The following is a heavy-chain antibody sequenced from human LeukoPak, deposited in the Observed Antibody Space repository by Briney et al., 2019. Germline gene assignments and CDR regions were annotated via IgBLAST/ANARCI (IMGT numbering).Heavy chain of an antibody. CDR2: ISAYNGNT. J-gene: IGHJ4*02. CDR3: ARAKDSSGYYYLFDY. D-gene: IGHD3-22*01. Sequence: ASVKVSCKASGGTFTSYGISWVRQAPGQGLEWMGWISAYNGNTNYAQKLQGRVTMTTDTSTSTAYMELRSLRSDDTAVYYCARAKDSSGYYYLFDYWGQGTLVTVSS. CDR1: GGTFTSYG. V-gene: IGHV1-18*01.